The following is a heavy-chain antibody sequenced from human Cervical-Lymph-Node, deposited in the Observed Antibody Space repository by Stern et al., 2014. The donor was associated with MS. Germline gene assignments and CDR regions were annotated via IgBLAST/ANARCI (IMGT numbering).Heavy chain of an antibody. Sequence: QVQLQESGPGLVKPSQTLSLTCTVSGGSISSGGYFWSWIRQPPGKGLEWVGYIYHSGCNYYNPSLKSRVTISVGTSKNQMSLNMSFVTAADTAVYYCARKGAIVPAAIENWFDSWGQGTLVTVSS. CDR1: GGSISSGGYF. CDR3: ARKGAIVPAAIENWFDS. V-gene: IGHV4-31*03. J-gene: IGHJ5*01. CDR2: IYHSGCN. D-gene: IGHD2-2*01.